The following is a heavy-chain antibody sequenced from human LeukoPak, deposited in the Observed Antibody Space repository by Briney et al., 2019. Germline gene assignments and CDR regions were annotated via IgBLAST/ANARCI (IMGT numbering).Heavy chain of an antibody. D-gene: IGHD3-10*01. V-gene: IGHV4-59*01. Sequence: SETLSLTCTVSGGSISSYYWSLIRQPPGKGLEWIGYIYYSGSTNYNPSLKSRVTISVDTSKNQFSLKLSSVTAADTAVYYCARVSWGYGSGSYRDWFDPWGQGTLVTVSS. CDR3: ARVSWGYGSGSYRDWFDP. J-gene: IGHJ5*02. CDR1: GGSISSYY. CDR2: IYYSGST.